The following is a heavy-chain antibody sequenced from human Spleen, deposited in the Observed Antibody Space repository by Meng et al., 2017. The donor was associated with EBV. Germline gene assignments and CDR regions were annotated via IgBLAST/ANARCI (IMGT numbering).Heavy chain of an antibody. CDR3: ARAGEYRSGWYWPY. J-gene: IGHJ4*02. CDR2: INPDSGGT. V-gene: IGHV1-2*06. CDR1: VYPVTGFY. Sequence: QVQLVQSGAEVKKPGASVKVPRRSCVYPVTGFYLHWVRQAPGQGLEWMGRINPDSGGTISSQKFQGRVTMTRETYLSAAYMELNSLRSHDTAVYYCARAGEYRSGWYWPYWGQGTLVTVSS. D-gene: IGHD6-19*01.